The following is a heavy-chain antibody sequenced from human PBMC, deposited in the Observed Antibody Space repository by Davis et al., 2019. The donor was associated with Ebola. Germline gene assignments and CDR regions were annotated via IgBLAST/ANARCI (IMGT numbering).Heavy chain of an antibody. D-gene: IGHD3-3*01. CDR3: ARDLRWYYDFWSQGQNGFDP. Sequence: PGGSLRLSCAASGFTFDDYGMSWVRQAPGKGLEWVSGINWNGGSTGYADSVKGRFTISRDNAKNSLYLQMNSLRAEDTAVYYCARDLRWYYDFWSQGQNGFDPWGQGTLVTVSS. CDR2: INWNGGST. V-gene: IGHV3-20*04. J-gene: IGHJ5*02. CDR1: GFTFDDYG.